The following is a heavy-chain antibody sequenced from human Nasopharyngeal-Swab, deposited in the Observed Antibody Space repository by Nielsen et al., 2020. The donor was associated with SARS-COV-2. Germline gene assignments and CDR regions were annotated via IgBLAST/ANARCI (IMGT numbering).Heavy chain of an antibody. CDR1: GYSINSGYY. Sequence: SETLSLTCTVSGYSINSGYYWGWIRQPPGKGLEWIASIFHSGSTYYNPSLKSRVTISVDTSKNQFSLKLSSVTAADTAVYYCARYDSSGYYYYMDVWGKGTTVTVSS. J-gene: IGHJ6*03. D-gene: IGHD3-22*01. CDR2: IFHSGST. CDR3: ARYDSSGYYYYMDV. V-gene: IGHV4-38-2*02.